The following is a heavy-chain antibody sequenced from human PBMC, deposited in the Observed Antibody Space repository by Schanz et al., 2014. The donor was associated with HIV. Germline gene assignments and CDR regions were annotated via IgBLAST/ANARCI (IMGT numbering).Heavy chain of an antibody. CDR2: ISHDGSKK. CDR1: GFTFNSYG. Sequence: QVQLVESGGGVVQPGRSLRLSCAASGFTFNSYGMHWVRQAPGKGLEWVAVISHDGSKKYNADSVRGRITISRDNSKNTMYLKMNSLRVDDTAVYYCAKDRNYYDNRYLGKGNYYYYYGMDVWGQGTTVTVSS. D-gene: IGHD3-22*01. CDR3: AKDRNYYDNRYLGKGNYYYYYGMDV. J-gene: IGHJ6*02. V-gene: IGHV3-30*18.